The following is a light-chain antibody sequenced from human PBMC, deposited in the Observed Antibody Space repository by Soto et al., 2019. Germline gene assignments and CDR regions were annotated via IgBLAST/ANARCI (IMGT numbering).Light chain of an antibody. Sequence: DIVLTQSPESLAVSLGERATINCNSSQSILYSGNNQNYLNWYQQKPGHPPNLLIYWASTREFGVPDRFSGSGSGTDFTLTISRLQAEDVAVYYCQQYYSAPYTFGQGTKLEIK. CDR2: WAS. CDR3: QQYYSAPYT. J-gene: IGKJ2*01. V-gene: IGKV4-1*01. CDR1: QSILYSGNNQNY.